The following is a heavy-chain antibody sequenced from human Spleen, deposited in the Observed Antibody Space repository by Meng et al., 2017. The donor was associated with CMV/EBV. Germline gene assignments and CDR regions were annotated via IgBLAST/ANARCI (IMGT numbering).Heavy chain of an antibody. J-gene: IGHJ5*02. V-gene: IGHV4-39*07. CDR2: IYYSGAT. D-gene: IGHD6-13*01. CDR1: SGSITRSTYC. CDR3: ARCVSAADSTDWFDP. Sequence: SSGSITRSTYCWGWIRPPPGKGLEWIGSIYYSGATYYNPSLGSRVTISIDTSKSQFSLKLLSVTAADTAIYYCARCVSAADSTDWFDPWGQGTLVTVSS.